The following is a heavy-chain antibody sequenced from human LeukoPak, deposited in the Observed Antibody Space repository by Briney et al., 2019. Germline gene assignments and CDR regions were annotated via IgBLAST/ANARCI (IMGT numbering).Heavy chain of an antibody. Sequence: GASVKVSCRASGYTFTSYGISWVRQAPGQGLEWMGGIIPIFGTANYAQKFQGRVTITADESTSTAYMELSSLRSEDTAVYYCASGYYDSSGYYYVDYWGQGTLVTVSS. V-gene: IGHV1-69*13. CDR3: ASGYYDSSGYYYVDY. D-gene: IGHD3-22*01. CDR1: GYTFTSYG. CDR2: IIPIFGTA. J-gene: IGHJ4*02.